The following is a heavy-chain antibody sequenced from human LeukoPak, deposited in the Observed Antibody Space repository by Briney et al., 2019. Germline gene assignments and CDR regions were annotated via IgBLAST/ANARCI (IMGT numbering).Heavy chain of an antibody. CDR2: IYTSGST. Sequence: SETLSLTCTVSGGSISSYYWSWIRQPAGKGLEWIGRIYTSGSTNYNPSLKSRVTMSVDTSKNQFSLKLRSVTAADTAVYFCARTDYEDKNFDSWGQGTVVTVSS. J-gene: IGHJ4*02. V-gene: IGHV4-4*07. D-gene: IGHD4-17*01. CDR1: GGSISSYY. CDR3: ARTDYEDKNFDS.